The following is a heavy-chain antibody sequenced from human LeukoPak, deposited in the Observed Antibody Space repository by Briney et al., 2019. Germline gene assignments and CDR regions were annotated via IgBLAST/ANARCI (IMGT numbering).Heavy chain of an antibody. V-gene: IGHV3-23*01. J-gene: IGHJ4*02. D-gene: IGHD3-3*01. CDR2: ISGAGGSI. CDR3: AKGQEFLEWIYDY. CDR1: GFTFSSYA. Sequence: GGSLRLSCAASGFTFSSYAMTWVRQPPGKGLEWVSGISGAGGSINYGDSVKGRSTISRDNSKNTLFLQLSGLRAEDTAVYYCAKGQEFLEWIYDYWGQGTLVTVSS.